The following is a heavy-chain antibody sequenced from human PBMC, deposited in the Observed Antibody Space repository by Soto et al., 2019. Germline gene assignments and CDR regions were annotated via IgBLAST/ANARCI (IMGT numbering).Heavy chain of an antibody. CDR2: IYHSGST. V-gene: IGHV4-4*02. CDR3: AKDDPVLRLLEWSFYGLDV. Sequence: SEALSLTCAVSGGSTSSSNWWSWVCQPPGKGLEWIGEIYHSGSTNYNPSLKGRVTISVDKSKNQFSLKLSSVTAEDTAVYYCAKDDPVLRLLEWSFYGLDVWGQGTTVTVSS. CDR1: GGSTSSSNW. D-gene: IGHD3-3*01. J-gene: IGHJ6*02.